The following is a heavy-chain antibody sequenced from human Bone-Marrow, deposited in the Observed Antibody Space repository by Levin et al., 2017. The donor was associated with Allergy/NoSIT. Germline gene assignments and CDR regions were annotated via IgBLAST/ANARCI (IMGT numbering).Heavy chain of an antibody. Sequence: GSLRLSCTVSGGSITSSGHYWGWIRQPPGQGLEWIASVYYSGSTYYNPSLKNRVTMSVQTSKNQFSLRLTSVTAADTAIYFCVSYFYGSGRYSRIFDSWGQGTLVTVSS. CDR1: GGSITSSGHY. J-gene: IGHJ4*02. CDR3: VSYFYGSGRYSRIFDS. D-gene: IGHD3-10*01. V-gene: IGHV4-39*01. CDR2: VYYSGST.